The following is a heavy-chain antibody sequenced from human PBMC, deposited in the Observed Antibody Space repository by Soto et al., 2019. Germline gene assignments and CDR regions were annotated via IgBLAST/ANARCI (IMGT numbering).Heavy chain of an antibody. V-gene: IGHV4-59*01. J-gene: IGHJ6*02. Sequence: SETLSLTGRVVGGSISSYYWSWTRQPPGKGLEWIGYIYYSGSTNYNPSLKSRVTISVDTSKNQFSLKLSSVTAADTAVYYSARRGYRGYDMGMDVWGQGTTVTVS. D-gene: IGHD5-12*01. CDR2: IYYSGST. CDR1: GGSISSYY. CDR3: ARRGYRGYDMGMDV.